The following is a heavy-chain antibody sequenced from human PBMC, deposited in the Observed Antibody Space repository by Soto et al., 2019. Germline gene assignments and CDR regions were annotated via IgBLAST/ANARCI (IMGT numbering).Heavy chain of an antibody. CDR3: AKDHYYGFSYYYYMDV. V-gene: IGHV3-23*01. Sequence: PGGSLRLSCAASGFTFSSYAMSWVRQAPGKGLEWVSAISGSGGSTYYADSVKGRFTISRDNSKNTLYLQMNSLRAEDTAVYYCAKDHYYGFSYYYYMDVWGKGTTVTVSS. CDR2: ISGSGGST. J-gene: IGHJ6*03. D-gene: IGHD3-10*01. CDR1: GFTFSSYA.